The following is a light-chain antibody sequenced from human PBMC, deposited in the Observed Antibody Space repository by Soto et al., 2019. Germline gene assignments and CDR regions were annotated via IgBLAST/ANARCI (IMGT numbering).Light chain of an antibody. J-gene: IGLJ2*01. CDR3: AAWDDSLNGVL. Sequence: QSVLTQPPSASATPGQRVTISCSGGSSNIGSNTVNWYQQLPGTAPKLLIHSNNQRPSGVPDRFSGSKSGTSASLAISGLQSEDEADYYCAAWDDSLNGVLFGGGTKLTVL. CDR2: SNN. CDR1: SSNIGSNT. V-gene: IGLV1-44*01.